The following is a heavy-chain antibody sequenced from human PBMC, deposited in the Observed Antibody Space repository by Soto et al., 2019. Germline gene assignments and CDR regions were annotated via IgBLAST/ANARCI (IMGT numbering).Heavy chain of an antibody. Sequence: GGSLRLSCTVSGFAFNNYGINWVRQAPGKGLEWVSSISKSDYTYYSDSVKGRFTISRDNAKNSVSLQMDTLRVEDTAVYYCAREDSIIIPAVSDFWGQGTLVTVSS. V-gene: IGHV3-21*01. CDR1: GFAFNNYG. CDR3: AREDSIIIPAVSDF. CDR2: ISKSDYT. D-gene: IGHD2-2*01. J-gene: IGHJ4*02.